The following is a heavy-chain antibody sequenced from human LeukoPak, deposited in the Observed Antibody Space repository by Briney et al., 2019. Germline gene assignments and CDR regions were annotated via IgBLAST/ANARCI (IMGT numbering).Heavy chain of an antibody. CDR2: ITASSTAI. J-gene: IGHJ4*02. V-gene: IGHV3-21*01. CDR3: ARTYYDILTGYNPYFDY. CDR1: GFTLSNYW. D-gene: IGHD3-9*01. Sequence: GGSLRLSCSASGFTLSNYWIHWVRQAPGKGLEWVSSITASSTAIYSADSVKGRFTISRDNAKNFLYLQMNSLRAEDTAVYYCARTYYDILTGYNPYFDYWGQGTLVTVTS.